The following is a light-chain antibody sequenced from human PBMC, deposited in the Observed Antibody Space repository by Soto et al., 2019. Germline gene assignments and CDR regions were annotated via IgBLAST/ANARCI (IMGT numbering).Light chain of an antibody. CDR2: DVT. CDR1: SSDFGGYNY. CDR3: SSYTTSNTRQIV. Sequence: ITNTRNSSDFGGYNYVSWYQHHPGKAPKLIIYDVTNRPSGVSNPFSGSKSGNTASLTISGLQPEDEADYYCSSYTTSNTRQIVFGTGTKVTVL. V-gene: IGLV2-14*03. J-gene: IGLJ1*01.